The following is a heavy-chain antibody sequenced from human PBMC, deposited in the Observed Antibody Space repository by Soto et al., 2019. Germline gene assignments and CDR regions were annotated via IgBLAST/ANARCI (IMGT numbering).Heavy chain of an antibody. D-gene: IGHD6-13*01. CDR1: GFTFSSYS. J-gene: IGHJ4*02. CDR3: VRDKRVGEAARPYS. V-gene: IGHV3-48*01. Sequence: EVQLVESGGGLVQPGGSLRLSCAASGFTFSSYSMNWVRQAPGKGPEWVSNISPSSSENYADSVKGRFTVSRDNAKNSMSLQMNSLRAEDTALYYCVRDKRVGEAARPYSWCQGTLVTVSS. CDR2: ISPSSSE.